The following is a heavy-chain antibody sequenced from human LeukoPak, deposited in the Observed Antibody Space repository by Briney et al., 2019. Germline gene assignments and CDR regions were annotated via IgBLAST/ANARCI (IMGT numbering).Heavy chain of an antibody. D-gene: IGHD1-1*01. Sequence: SETLSLTCAVYGGSFSGYYWSWIRQPPGKGLEWIGEINHSGSTNYNPSLKSRVTISVDTSKNQFSLKLSSVTAADTAVYYCARGPRTTGTTWWFDPWGQGTLVTVSS. V-gene: IGHV4-34*01. CDR3: ARGPRTTGTTWWFDP. CDR2: INHSGST. J-gene: IGHJ5*02. CDR1: GGSFSGYY.